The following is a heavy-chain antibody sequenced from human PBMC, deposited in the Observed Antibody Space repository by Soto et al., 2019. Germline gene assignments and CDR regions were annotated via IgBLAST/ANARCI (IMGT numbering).Heavy chain of an antibody. CDR1: GGSIISSHW. CDR2: IYHSGST. J-gene: IGHJ4*02. CDR3: ASSGGGEDY. D-gene: IGHD3-16*01. Sequence: QVQLQESGPGLVKPSGTLSLSCAVSGGSIISSHWWTWVRQPPGKGLEWIGEIYHSGSTNYNPSPXSRVTISVDTSRNQFSLNLSSVTAADTAVFYCASSGGGEDYWGQGILVTVSS. V-gene: IGHV4-4*02.